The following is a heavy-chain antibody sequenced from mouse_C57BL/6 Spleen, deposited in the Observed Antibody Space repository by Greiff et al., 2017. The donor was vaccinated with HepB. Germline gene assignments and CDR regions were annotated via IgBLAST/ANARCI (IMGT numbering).Heavy chain of an antibody. Sequence: QVQLQQPGAELVMPGASVKLSCKASGYTFTSYWMHWVKQRPGQGLEWIGEIDPSDSYTNYNQKFKGKSTLTVDTSSSTAYMQLSSLTSEDSAVYYWANLEGLFAYWGQGTLVTVSA. CDR1: GYTFTSYW. J-gene: IGHJ3*01. D-gene: IGHD6-2*01. CDR2: IDPSDSYT. CDR3: ANLEGLFAY. V-gene: IGHV1-69*01.